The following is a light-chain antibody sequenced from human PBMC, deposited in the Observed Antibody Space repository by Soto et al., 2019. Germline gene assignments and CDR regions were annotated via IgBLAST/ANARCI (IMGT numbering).Light chain of an antibody. V-gene: IGKV1-5*01. CDR2: DAS. J-gene: IGKJ1*01. CDR1: QTINNW. Sequence: DIQMTQSPSTLSASVGDRVTITCRASQTINNWVAWFQQKPGKAPKVLIYDASSLQSGVPSRFSGSGSGTEFTLTIDSLQPDDLATYFCQRYNAFSQTFGQGTKVEI. CDR3: QRYNAFSQT.